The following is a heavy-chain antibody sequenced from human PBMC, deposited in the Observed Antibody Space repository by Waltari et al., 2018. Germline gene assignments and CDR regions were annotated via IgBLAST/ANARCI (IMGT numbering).Heavy chain of an antibody. V-gene: IGHV4-39*07. D-gene: IGHD4-17*01. CDR2: ITHSGSS. CDR3: ARHMTTVTTSSFDY. J-gene: IGHJ4*02. CDR1: GASVSSRIHY. Sequence: QLQLQESGPGLVKPSETLSLTCTVSGASVSSRIHYWGWIRQSPGKGLEWIGSITHSGSSYYNPPLRSRFTLVVDTAKNQFSLRVNSVTAADMALYYCARHMTTVTTSSFDYWGQGALVTVSS.